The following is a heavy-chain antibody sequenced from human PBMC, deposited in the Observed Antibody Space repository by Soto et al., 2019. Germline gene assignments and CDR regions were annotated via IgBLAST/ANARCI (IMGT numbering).Heavy chain of an antibody. Sequence: SETLSLTCTVSGGSVSSGSYYWSWIRQPPGKGLEWIGYIYYSGSTNYNPSLKSRVTISVDTSKNQFSLKLSSVTAADTAVYYCASSWGPYDSSGYIGMDVWGQGTTVTVSS. D-gene: IGHD3-22*01. CDR2: IYYSGST. V-gene: IGHV4-61*01. J-gene: IGHJ6*02. CDR1: GGSVSSGSYY. CDR3: ASSWGPYDSSGYIGMDV.